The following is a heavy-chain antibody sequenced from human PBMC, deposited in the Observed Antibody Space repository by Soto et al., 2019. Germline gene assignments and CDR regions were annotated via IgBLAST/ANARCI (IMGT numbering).Heavy chain of an antibody. D-gene: IGHD2-21*01. CDR1: GFSLSTSGVG. Sequence: QITLKESGPTLVKPTQTLTLTCTFSGFSLSTSGVGVGWIRQPPGKALEWLALIYWDDDKRYSASLKSRLTIPKDTSKNQVVLTMTNMDPVDTGTYYYANIRVQCGGSCNNMDVWGQGTTVTVSS. J-gene: IGHJ6*02. V-gene: IGHV2-5*02. CDR2: IYWDDDK. CDR3: ANIRVQCGGSCNNMDV.